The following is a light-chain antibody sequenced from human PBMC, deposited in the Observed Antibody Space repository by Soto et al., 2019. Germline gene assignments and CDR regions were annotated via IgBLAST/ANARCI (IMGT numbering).Light chain of an antibody. Sequence: EIVLIQSPATLSLSPGERATLSCRASQSVSSNLAWYQQNPGQAPRLLIFDASSRAAGIPARFSGSGSGTDFTLTLSSLDPEDFAVYYCQQHSHWPLTFGGGTKVEIK. CDR3: QQHSHWPLT. CDR2: DAS. J-gene: IGKJ4*01. V-gene: IGKV3-11*01. CDR1: QSVSSN.